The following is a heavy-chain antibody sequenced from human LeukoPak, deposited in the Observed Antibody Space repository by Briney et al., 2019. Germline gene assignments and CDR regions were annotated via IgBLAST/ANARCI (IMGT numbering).Heavy chain of an antibody. D-gene: IGHD1-26*01. CDR3: ARGEFDY. CDR1: GFTFSGSA. V-gene: IGHV3-23*01. Sequence: GGSLRLSCAASGFTFSGSAMHWVRQASGKGLEWVSAISGSGGSTYYADSVKGRFTISRDNSKNTLYLQMNSLRAEDTAVYYCARGEFDYWGQGTLVTVSS. J-gene: IGHJ4*02. CDR2: ISGSGGST.